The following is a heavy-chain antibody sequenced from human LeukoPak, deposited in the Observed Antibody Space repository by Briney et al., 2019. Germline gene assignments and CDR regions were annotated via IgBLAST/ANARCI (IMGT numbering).Heavy chain of an antibody. J-gene: IGHJ4*02. D-gene: IGHD6-19*01. CDR3: AREIIAVAGIYFDY. Sequence: GGSLRLSCAASGFTVSSNYMSWVRQAPGKGLEWVSVIYIGGSTYYADSVKGRFTISRDSSKNTLYLQMNSLRAEDTAVYYCAREIIAVAGIYFDYWGQGTLVTVSS. V-gene: IGHV3-66*02. CDR2: IYIGGST. CDR1: GFTVSSNY.